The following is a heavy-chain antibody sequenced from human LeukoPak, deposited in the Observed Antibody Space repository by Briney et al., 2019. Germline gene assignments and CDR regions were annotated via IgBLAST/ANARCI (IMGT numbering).Heavy chain of an antibody. V-gene: IGHV3-23*01. CDR3: AKPYDSSGSYYYYYYGMDV. CDR2: ITGGGGSP. CDR1: GFTFSSYA. Sequence: GGSLRLSCAASGFTFSSYAMSWVRQAPGKGLEWVSGITGGGGSPYYADSVKGRFTISRDNSKNTLYLQMNSLRVEDTAVYYCAKPYDSSGSYYYYYYGMDVWGQGTTVTVSS. D-gene: IGHD3-10*01. J-gene: IGHJ6*02.